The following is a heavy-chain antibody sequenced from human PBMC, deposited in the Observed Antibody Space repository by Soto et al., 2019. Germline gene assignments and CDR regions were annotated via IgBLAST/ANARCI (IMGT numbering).Heavy chain of an antibody. Sequence: ASVKVSCKASGYTFTSYDINWVRQATGQGLEWMGWMNPNSGNTGYAQKFQGRVTMTRNTSTSTAYMELSSLRSEDTAVYYCARWHGYCTNGVCYKYYYYYGMDVWGQGTTVTVSS. D-gene: IGHD2-8*01. CDR2: MNPNSGNT. CDR1: GYTFTSYD. V-gene: IGHV1-8*01. CDR3: ARWHGYCTNGVCYKYYYYYGMDV. J-gene: IGHJ6*02.